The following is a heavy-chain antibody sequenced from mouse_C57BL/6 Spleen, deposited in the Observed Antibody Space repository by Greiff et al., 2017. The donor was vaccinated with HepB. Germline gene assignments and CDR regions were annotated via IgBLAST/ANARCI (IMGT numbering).Heavy chain of an antibody. V-gene: IGHV1-81*01. CDR3: ARVGYDYDLYWYFDV. Sequence: VQLQQSGAELARPGASVKLSCKASGYTFTSYGISWVKQRTGQGLEWIGEIYTRSGNTYYNEKFKGKATLTADKSSSTAYMELRSLTSEDSAVYFCARVGYDYDLYWYFDVWGTGTTVTVSS. CDR1: GYTFTSYG. CDR2: IYTRSGNT. D-gene: IGHD2-4*01. J-gene: IGHJ1*03.